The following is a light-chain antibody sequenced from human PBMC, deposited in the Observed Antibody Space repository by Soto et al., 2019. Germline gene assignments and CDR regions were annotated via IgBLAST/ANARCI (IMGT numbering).Light chain of an antibody. CDR1: QSLSRW. CDR3: QQYNCNVFT. Sequence: DIQMTQSPYTLSASVGDIVTITCRASQSLSRWLAWYQQKPGKAPKLLIYKASSLQSGVPSRFSGSGSVTEFALTINSLQTDDFATYCCQQYNCNVFTFGGGIKGEIK. V-gene: IGKV1-5*03. J-gene: IGKJ4*01. CDR2: KAS.